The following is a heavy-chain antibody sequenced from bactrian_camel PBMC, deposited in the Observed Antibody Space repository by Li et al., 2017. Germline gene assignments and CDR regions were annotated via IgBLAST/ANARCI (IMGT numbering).Heavy chain of an antibody. CDR2: IDRAGSI. J-gene: IGHJ4*01. D-gene: IGHD2*01. Sequence: DVQLVESGGGSVQAGGSLRLSCAASGYTYSNYYMGWFRQHPGKEREGVALIDRAGSISYADSVKGRFTISRENAKNTLYLQMNSLKPEDTAMYYCAAVSRRYTRYTPLTKDEYKYWGRGTQVTVS. CDR1: GYTYSNYY. V-gene: IGHV3S10*01. CDR3: AAVSRRYTRYTPLTKDEYKY.